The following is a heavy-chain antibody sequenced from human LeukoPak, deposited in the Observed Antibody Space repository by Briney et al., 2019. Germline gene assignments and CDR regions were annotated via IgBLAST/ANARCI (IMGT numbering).Heavy chain of an antibody. Sequence: VASVKVSCKASGYTFTSYDINWVRQATGQGLEWMGWMNPNSGNTGYAQKFQGRVTMTRNTSISTAYMELSSLRSEDTAVYYCARWAAAAIRRGRPRLEDYYYYYGMDVWGQGTTVTVSS. V-gene: IGHV1-8*01. CDR3: ARWAAAAIRRGRPRLEDYYYYYGMDV. J-gene: IGHJ6*02. CDR1: GYTFTSYD. CDR2: MNPNSGNT. D-gene: IGHD6-13*01.